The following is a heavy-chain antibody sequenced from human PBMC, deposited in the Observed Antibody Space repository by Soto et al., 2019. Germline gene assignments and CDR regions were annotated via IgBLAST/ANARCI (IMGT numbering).Heavy chain of an antibody. CDR1: NDTITNCC. CDR2: ISTYNGNT. V-gene: IGHV1-18*01. CDR3: ARERISSGSTDLFDI. J-gene: IGHJ3*02. D-gene: IGHD6-19*01. Sequence: GASVKVSCKDSNDTITNCCRKWLRPAPRQGLEWMGWISTYNGNTNYAQKFQGRVTMTTDTSTSTAYMELRSLRSDDTAVYYCARERISSGSTDLFDIWGQGTMVTVSS.